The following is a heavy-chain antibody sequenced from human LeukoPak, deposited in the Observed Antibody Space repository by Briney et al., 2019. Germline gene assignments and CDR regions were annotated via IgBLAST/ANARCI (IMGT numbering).Heavy chain of an antibody. V-gene: IGHV3-66*01. J-gene: IGHJ6*02. CDR3: AILGELSYYGMDV. D-gene: IGHD3-10*01. Sequence: PGGSLRLSCAASGFTVSSNYMSWVRQAPGKGLEWVSVIYSGGSTYYADSVKGRFTISRDNSKNTLYLQMNSLRAEVTAVYYCAILGELSYYGMDVWGQGTTVTVSS. CDR2: IYSGGST. CDR1: GFTVSSNY.